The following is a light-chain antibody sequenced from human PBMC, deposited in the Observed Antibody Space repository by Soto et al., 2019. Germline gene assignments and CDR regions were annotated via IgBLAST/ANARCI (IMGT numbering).Light chain of an antibody. Sequence: QSALTQPASVSGSPGQSITISCTGTSSDIGDYNYVSWYQQHPGKAPKLMIYEVTNRPSGVSYRFSGSKSGNTASLTISGLQAEDEADYFCSSYTSTSTLHYVFXTGTKVTVL. CDR1: SSDIGDYNY. CDR3: SSYTSTSTLHYV. V-gene: IGLV2-14*01. CDR2: EVT. J-gene: IGLJ1*01.